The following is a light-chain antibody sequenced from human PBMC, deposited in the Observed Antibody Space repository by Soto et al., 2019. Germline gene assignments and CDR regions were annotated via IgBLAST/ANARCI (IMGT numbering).Light chain of an antibody. CDR1: QGINNY. J-gene: IGKJ3*01. CDR3: QKYNSAPFT. CDR2: AAS. Sequence: DIQMTQSPSSLSASVGDRVTITGRASQGINNYLAWYQQKPGQLPKLLIQAASTLLSGVPSRFSGSKSGTEFTLPISSLQHEDVATYYCQKYNSAPFTFGPGTKVAIK. V-gene: IGKV1-27*01.